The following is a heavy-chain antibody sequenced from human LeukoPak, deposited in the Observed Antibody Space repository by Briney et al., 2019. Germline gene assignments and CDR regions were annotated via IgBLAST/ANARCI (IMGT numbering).Heavy chain of an antibody. CDR3: ARRSQYNWKDFFAFDY. V-gene: IGHV4-34*01. Sequence: SETLSLTCAAYGGSFSGYYWSWIRQPPGKGLEWIGEINHSGSTNYNPSLKSRVTISVDTSKNQFSLKLSSVTAADTAVYYCARRSQYNWKDFFAFDYWGQGTLVTVSS. CDR2: INHSGST. J-gene: IGHJ4*02. CDR1: GGSFSGYY. D-gene: IGHD1-1*01.